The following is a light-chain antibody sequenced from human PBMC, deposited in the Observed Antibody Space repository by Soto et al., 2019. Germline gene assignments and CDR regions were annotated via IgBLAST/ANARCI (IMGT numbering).Light chain of an antibody. CDR1: QNIDNN. CDR3: QQYNNWPPLT. CDR2: GAS. J-gene: IGKJ4*01. Sequence: EIVMTQSPATLSVSPGDRVTLSCRASQNIDNNLAWYQQRPGQLPRLLIYGASTRANGIPARFSGSGSGTEFTLTISSLQSEDFAVYCCQQYNNWPPLTFGGGTKVETK. V-gene: IGKV3D-15*01.